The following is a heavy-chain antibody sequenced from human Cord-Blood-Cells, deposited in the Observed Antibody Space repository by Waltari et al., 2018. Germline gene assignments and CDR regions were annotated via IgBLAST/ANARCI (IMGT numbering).Heavy chain of an antibody. CDR1: GGTFSSYA. Sequence: QVQLVQSGAEVKKPGSSVKVPCKASGGTFSSYAISWVRQAPGQGLEWMGGIIPIFGTANYAQKFQGRVTITADESTSTAYMELSSLRSEDTAVYYCARDSEGCGGDCSRGDAFDIWGQGTMVTVSS. V-gene: IGHV1-69*01. CDR2: IIPIFGTA. D-gene: IGHD2-21*01. CDR3: ARDSEGCGGDCSRGDAFDI. J-gene: IGHJ3*02.